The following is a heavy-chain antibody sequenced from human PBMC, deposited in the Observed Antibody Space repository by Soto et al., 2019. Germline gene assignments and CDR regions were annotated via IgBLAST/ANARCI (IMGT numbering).Heavy chain of an antibody. CDR1: GGSISSSNW. Sequence: PSETLSLTCAVSGGSISSSNWWSWVRQPPGKGLEWIGEIYHSGSTNYNPSLKSRVTISVDKSKNQFSLKLSSVTAADTAVYYCARDPSITIFGVDYYYYGMDVWGQGTTVT. CDR2: IYHSGST. J-gene: IGHJ6*02. D-gene: IGHD3-3*01. CDR3: ARDPSITIFGVDYYYYGMDV. V-gene: IGHV4-4*02.